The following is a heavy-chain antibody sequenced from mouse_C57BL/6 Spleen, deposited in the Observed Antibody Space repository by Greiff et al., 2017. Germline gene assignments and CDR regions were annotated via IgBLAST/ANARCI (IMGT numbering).Heavy chain of an antibody. CDR1: GFSLTSYG. D-gene: IGHD2-1*01. Sequence: VKLQESGPGLVQPSQSLSITCTVSGFSLTSYGVHWVRQSPGKGLEWLGVLWSGGSTDYNAAFISRLSISKDTSKSQVFFKINSLQADDTAIYYCARKGEGNYETWFAYWGQGTLVTVSA. CDR3: ARKGEGNYETWFAY. V-gene: IGHV2-2*01. CDR2: LWSGGST. J-gene: IGHJ3*01.